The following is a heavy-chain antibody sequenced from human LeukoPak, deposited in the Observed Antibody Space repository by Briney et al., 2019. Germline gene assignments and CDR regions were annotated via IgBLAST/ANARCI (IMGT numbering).Heavy chain of an antibody. CDR1: GGSISSGDFC. Sequence: TPSETLSLTCTVSGGSISSGDFCWSWLRQPPGKDLEWIAYISNTGSAASHPSLKSRVTISMDTSKNQFFLKLTSVTAADTAVYYCARRWGSGSHTDWFDTWSQGTLVTVSS. D-gene: IGHD3-10*01. CDR2: ISNTGSA. V-gene: IGHV4-30-4*01. CDR3: ARRWGSGSHTDWFDT. J-gene: IGHJ5*02.